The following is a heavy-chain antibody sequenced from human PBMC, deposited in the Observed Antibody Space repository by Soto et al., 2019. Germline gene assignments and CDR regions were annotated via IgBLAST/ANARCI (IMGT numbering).Heavy chain of an antibody. CDR2: ISSSGSTI. Sequence: EGSLRLSCAASGFTFSSYEMNWVRQAPGKGLEWVSYISSSGSTIYYADSVKGRFTISRDNAKNSLYLQMNSLRAEDTAVYYFARGMATITPYYYYGMDVWGQGTTVTVSS. CDR3: ARGMATITPYYYYGMDV. J-gene: IGHJ6*02. V-gene: IGHV3-48*03. CDR1: GFTFSSYE. D-gene: IGHD5-12*01.